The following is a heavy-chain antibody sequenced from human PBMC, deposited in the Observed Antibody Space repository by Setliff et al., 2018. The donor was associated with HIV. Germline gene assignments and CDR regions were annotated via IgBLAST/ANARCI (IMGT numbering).Heavy chain of an antibody. J-gene: IGHJ3*02. CDR3: ARSFTYNFWSGLAGDAFDI. D-gene: IGHD3-3*01. Sequence: SETLSLTCTVSGGSISSYYWSWIRQPAGKGLEWIGRSYTRGSTNYNPSLKCRVTMSVDTSKNQFSLKLSSLTAADTAVYYCARSFTYNFWSGLAGDAFDIWGQGTMVTVSS. V-gene: IGHV4-4*07. CDR1: GGSISSYY. CDR2: SYTRGST.